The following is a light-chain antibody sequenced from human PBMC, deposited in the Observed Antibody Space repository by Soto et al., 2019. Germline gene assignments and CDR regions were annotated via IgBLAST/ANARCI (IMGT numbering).Light chain of an antibody. CDR3: QQYGSSPLYT. J-gene: IGKJ2*01. V-gene: IGKV3-20*01. CDR2: GAS. Sequence: EIVLTQSPGTLSLSPGERATLSCRASQSVNSNYLGWYQQKPGQAPRLLIYGASSRATGIPDRFSGSGSGTEFTLTISRLEPEDFAVYYCQQYGSSPLYTFVQGTKLEIK. CDR1: QSVNSNY.